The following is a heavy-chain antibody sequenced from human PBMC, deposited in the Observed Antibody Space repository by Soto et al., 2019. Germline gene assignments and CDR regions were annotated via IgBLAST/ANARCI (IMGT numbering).Heavy chain of an antibody. V-gene: IGHV4-59*08. D-gene: IGHD6-13*01. CDR3: ARPKGIAPAVWYFDL. CDR2: VYHSGKT. Sequence: QVQLQESGPGLVKPSETLSLTCTVSGDYITSHYWSWIRQPPGKGLEWIGYVYHSGKTDSNPSLKRRVTISMDTSKNQSSLSLTSVTAADTAVYYCARPKGIAPAVWYFDLWGRGTRVTVSS. CDR1: GDYITSHY. J-gene: IGHJ2*01.